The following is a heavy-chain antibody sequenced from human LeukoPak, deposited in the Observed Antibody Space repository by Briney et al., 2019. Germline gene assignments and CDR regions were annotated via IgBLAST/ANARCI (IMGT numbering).Heavy chain of an antibody. J-gene: IGHJ3*02. Sequence: ASVKVSCKASGYTFTCYYMHWVRQAPGQGVEWMGWINPNSGGTNYAQKFQGRVTMTRDTSISTAYMELSSLRSEDTAVYYCARGQQLETNAFDIWGQGTMVTVSS. D-gene: IGHD6-13*01. CDR1: GYTFTCYY. CDR2: INPNSGGT. CDR3: ARGQQLETNAFDI. V-gene: IGHV1-2*02.